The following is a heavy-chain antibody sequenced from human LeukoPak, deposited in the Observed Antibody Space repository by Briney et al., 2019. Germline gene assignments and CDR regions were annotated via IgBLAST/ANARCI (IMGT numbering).Heavy chain of an antibody. V-gene: IGHV3-15*01. CDR3: TTVSYYDSSGYGN. Sequence: GGSLRLSCEASGFTFSNVWMSWVRQAPGKGLELVGRIQSKTDAGTIEYAAPVKGRFTISRDDSKNTLYLQTNSLKTEDTAVYYCTTVSYYDSSGYGNWGQGTLVTVSS. D-gene: IGHD3-22*01. CDR2: IQSKTDAGTI. CDR1: GFTFSNVW. J-gene: IGHJ4*02.